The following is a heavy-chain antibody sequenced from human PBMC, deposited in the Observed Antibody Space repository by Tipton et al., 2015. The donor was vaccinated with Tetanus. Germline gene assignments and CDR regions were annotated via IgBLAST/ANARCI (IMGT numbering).Heavy chain of an antibody. J-gene: IGHJ4*02. CDR1: GYDFNYYW. V-gene: IGHV5-51*01. Sequence: VQLVQSGAEVKKPGESLKISCKASGYDFNYYWIGWVRQMPGKGLEWMGLIYPDDSDTRYSPSFQGQVTFSADESISTAYLQWSSLKAAATAIYYCASFSDGYFGYWGQGPLVTVSS. D-gene: IGHD2-15*01. CDR2: IYPDDSDT. CDR3: ASFSDGYFGY.